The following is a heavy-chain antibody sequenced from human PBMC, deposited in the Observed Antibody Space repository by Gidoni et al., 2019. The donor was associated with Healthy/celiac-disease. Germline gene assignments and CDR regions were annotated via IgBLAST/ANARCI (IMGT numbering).Heavy chain of an antibody. Sequence: EVQLVESGGGLVQPGGSLRLSCAASGFTFSSYAMSWDRQAPGKGLEWVSAIRGSGGSTYYADSVKGRFTISRDNSKNTLYLQMNSLRAEDTAVYYCAKGLPYYYGSGSYYSHGMDVWGQGTTVTVSS. CDR3: AKGLPYYYGSGSYYSHGMDV. J-gene: IGHJ6*02. CDR1: GFTFSSYA. V-gene: IGHV3-23*04. D-gene: IGHD3-10*01. CDR2: IRGSGGST.